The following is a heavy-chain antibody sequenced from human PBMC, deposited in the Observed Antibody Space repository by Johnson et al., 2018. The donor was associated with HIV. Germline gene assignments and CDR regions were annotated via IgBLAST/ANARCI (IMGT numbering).Heavy chain of an antibody. CDR2: ISSSGSTI. CDR3: ARSQVAATSEGAFDI. D-gene: IGHD2-15*01. J-gene: IGHJ3*02. V-gene: IGHV3-23*04. CDR1: GFTFSSYV. Sequence: VQLVESGGGLVQPGGSLRLSCAASGFTFSSYVMSWVRQAPGKGLEWVSSISSSGSTIYYADSVKGRFTISRDNSKNTLYLQMNSLRVDDTAIYYCARSQVAATSEGAFDIWGQGTMVTVSS.